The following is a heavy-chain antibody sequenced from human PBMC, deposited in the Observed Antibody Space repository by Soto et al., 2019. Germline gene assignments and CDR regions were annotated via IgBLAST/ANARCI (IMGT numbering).Heavy chain of an antibody. CDR2: INHSGST. CDR3: ARGGLRFLEWLSMGNWFDP. J-gene: IGHJ5*02. D-gene: IGHD3-3*01. V-gene: IGHV4-34*01. Sequence: SETLSLTCAVYGGSFSGYYWSWIRQPPGKGLEWIGEINHSGSTNYNPSLKSRVTISVDTSKNQFSLKLSSVTAADTAVYYCARGGLRFLEWLSMGNWFDPWGQGTLVTVSS. CDR1: GGSFSGYY.